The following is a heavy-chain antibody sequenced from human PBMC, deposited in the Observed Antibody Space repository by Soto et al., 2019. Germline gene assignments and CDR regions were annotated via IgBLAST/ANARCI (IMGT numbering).Heavy chain of an antibody. J-gene: IGHJ5*02. CDR1: GGSISSGDYY. V-gene: IGHV4-30-4*01. CDR2: IYYSGST. D-gene: IGHD3-22*01. CDR3: DKEYYYEDSRFDP. Sequence: SETLSLTCTVSGGSISSGDYYWSWIRQPPGTGLEWIGYIYYSGSTYYNPSLKSRVTISVDTSKNQFSLKLSSVTAADTAVYYCDKEYYYEDSRFDPWGQGTLVTVSS.